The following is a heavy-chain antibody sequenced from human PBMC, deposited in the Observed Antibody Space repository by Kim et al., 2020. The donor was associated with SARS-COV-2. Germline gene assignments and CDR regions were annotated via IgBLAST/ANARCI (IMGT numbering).Heavy chain of an antibody. V-gene: IGHV3-11*05. CDR1: GFTFSDYY. D-gene: IGHD6-13*01. Sequence: GGSLRRSCAASGFTFSDYYMTWIRQAPGKGLQWLSYISSGGDYMKYADSVKGRFSISRDNAKNSLYLQMNSLRADDTAVYYCARVSSGSSSWYWFDSWGQGTLVTVSS. CDR2: ISSGGDYM. J-gene: IGHJ5*01. CDR3: ARVSSGSSSWYWFDS.